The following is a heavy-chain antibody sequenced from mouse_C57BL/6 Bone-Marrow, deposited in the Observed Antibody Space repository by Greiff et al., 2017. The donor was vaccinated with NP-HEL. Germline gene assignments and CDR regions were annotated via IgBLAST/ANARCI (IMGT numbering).Heavy chain of an antibody. V-gene: IGHV1-19*01. CDR3: ARSGYYGSSFFAY. CDR1: GYTFTDYY. D-gene: IGHD1-1*01. Sequence: EVQLQQSGPVLVKPGASVKMSCKASGYTFTDYYMNWVKQSHGKSLEWIGVINPYNGGTSYNQKFKGKATLTVDKSSSTAYMELNSLTSEDSAVYYCARSGYYGSSFFAYWGHGTLVTVSA. J-gene: IGHJ3*01. CDR2: INPYNGGT.